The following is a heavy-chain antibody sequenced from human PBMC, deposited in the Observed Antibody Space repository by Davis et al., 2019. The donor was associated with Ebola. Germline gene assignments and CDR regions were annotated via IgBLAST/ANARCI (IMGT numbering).Heavy chain of an antibody. Sequence: GESLKIPCAASGFTFRSYAMHWVRQAPGKGLEWVAVISYDGSNKYYADSVKGRFTISRDNSKNTLYLQMNSLRAEGTAVYYCARDKIAVAGGAVFDYWGQGTLVTFSS. J-gene: IGHJ4*02. CDR3: ARDKIAVAGGAVFDY. V-gene: IGHV3-30-3*01. CDR2: ISYDGSNK. D-gene: IGHD6-19*01. CDR1: GFTFRSYA.